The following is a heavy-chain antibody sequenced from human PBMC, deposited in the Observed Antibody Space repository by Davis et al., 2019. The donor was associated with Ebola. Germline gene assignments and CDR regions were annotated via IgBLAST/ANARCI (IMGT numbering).Heavy chain of an antibody. CDR1: GYTFSDYW. CDR2: IDPSDSYT. D-gene: IGHD6-6*01. Sequence: KVSCKGSGYTFSDYWIDWVRQMPGKGLEWMGRIDPSDSYTNYSPSFEGHVTISADESFSTAYPQWSSLRASDTAMYYCARAYSSSSTVDSWGQGTPVTVSS. V-gene: IGHV5-10-1*01. J-gene: IGHJ4*02. CDR3: ARAYSSSSTVDS.